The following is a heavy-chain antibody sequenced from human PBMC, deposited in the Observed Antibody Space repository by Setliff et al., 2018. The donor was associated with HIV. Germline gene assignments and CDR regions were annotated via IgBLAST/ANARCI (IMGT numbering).Heavy chain of an antibody. CDR2: VFYTGFA. J-gene: IGHJ4*02. Sequence: PSETLSLTCTVSGGSISSYYWSWIRQPPGKGLEWMGYVFYTGFAAYNPSLKSRLTISVDTSKSQFSLKLSSVTAADTAVYYCASGREAVAGALHFDYWGQGPLVTVS. CDR1: GGSISSYY. CDR3: ASGREAVAGALHFDY. V-gene: IGHV4-59*08. D-gene: IGHD6-19*01.